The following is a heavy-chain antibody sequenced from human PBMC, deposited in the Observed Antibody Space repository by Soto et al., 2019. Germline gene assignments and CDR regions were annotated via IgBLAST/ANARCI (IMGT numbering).Heavy chain of an antibody. CDR1: GFTFSGYA. D-gene: IGHD6-19*01. Sequence: EVQLLESGGGLVKHGGSLRLSCAASGFTFSGYAMNWVRQAPGKGLEWVSVISGSGDSTYYADSVKGRFTISRDNSKNTLYLQMNSLRAEDTAVYYCARRSSGWYFDYWGQGTLVTVSS. CDR3: ARRSSGWYFDY. J-gene: IGHJ4*02. CDR2: ISGSGDST. V-gene: IGHV3-23*01.